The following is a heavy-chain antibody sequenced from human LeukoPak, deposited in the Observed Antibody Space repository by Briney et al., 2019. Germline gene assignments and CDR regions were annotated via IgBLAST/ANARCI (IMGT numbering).Heavy chain of an antibody. J-gene: IGHJ5*02. V-gene: IGHV1-18*01. D-gene: IGHD4-17*01. Sequence: ASVKVSCKASGYTFTAHGISWVRQAPGQGLEWMGWISVYTGSTKYAQKFQGRVTMTTDTSTSTAYMELRSLRSDDTAVYFCARDGGWQYVDYAWRFDPWGQGTLVTVSS. CDR3: ARDGGWQYVDYAWRFDP. CDR1: GYTFTAHG. CDR2: ISVYTGST.